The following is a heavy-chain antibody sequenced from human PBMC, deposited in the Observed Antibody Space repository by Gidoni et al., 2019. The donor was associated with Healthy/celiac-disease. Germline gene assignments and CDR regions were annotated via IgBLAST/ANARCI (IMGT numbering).Heavy chain of an antibody. CDR1: GYTLTALS. Sequence: QVQLVQSGAEVKKPGASVKVSCKVSGYTLTALSMHCVRQDPGKGLEWMGGFDPEDGETIYAQKFQGRVTMTEDTSTDTAYMELSSLRSEDTAVYYCATAGPGLRFLEWLSPDYYYYYMDVWGKGTTVTVSS. D-gene: IGHD3-3*01. V-gene: IGHV1-24*01. J-gene: IGHJ6*03. CDR2: FDPEDGET. CDR3: ATAGPGLRFLEWLSPDYYYYYMDV.